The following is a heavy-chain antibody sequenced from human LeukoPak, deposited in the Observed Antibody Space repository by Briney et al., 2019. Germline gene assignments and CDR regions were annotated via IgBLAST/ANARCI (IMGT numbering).Heavy chain of an antibody. D-gene: IGHD2-2*01. Sequence: PGGSLRLSCAASGFTFSSYSMNWVRQAPGKGLEWVSYISSSSSTIYYADSVKGRFTISRDNSKNTLYLQMNSLRAEDTAVYYCAKDRGRYCSSTSCRTFGMDVWGQGTTVTVSS. J-gene: IGHJ6*02. CDR2: ISSSSSTI. V-gene: IGHV3-48*01. CDR1: GFTFSSYS. CDR3: AKDRGRYCSSTSCRTFGMDV.